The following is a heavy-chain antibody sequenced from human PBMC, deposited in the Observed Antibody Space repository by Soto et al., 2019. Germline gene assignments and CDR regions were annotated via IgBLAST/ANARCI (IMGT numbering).Heavy chain of an antibody. Sequence: QVQLQESGPGLVKPSETLSLTCTVTGGTISGYYWSWIRQAPGKGLEWIAYIYNSGTTNYNPSLTCQVTISEDSSKNPISLKLSSVTAAYTAVYFCARHRRATVATFDFDSWGQGALVTVSS. D-gene: IGHD5-12*01. CDR1: GGTISGYY. CDR3: ARHRRATVATFDFDS. V-gene: IGHV4-59*08. J-gene: IGHJ4*02. CDR2: IYNSGTT.